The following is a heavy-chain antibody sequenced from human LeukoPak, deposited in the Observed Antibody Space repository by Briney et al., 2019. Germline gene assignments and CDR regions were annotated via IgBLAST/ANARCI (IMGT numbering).Heavy chain of an antibody. D-gene: IGHD6-6*01. CDR3: ASVEYSSSSGYGYYYYMDV. Sequence: GASVKVSCKASGYTFTGYYMHWVRQAPGQGLEWMGWINPNSGGTNYAQKFQGRVTMTRDTSISTAYMELSRLRSDDTAVYYCASVEYSSSSGYGYYYYMDVWGKGTTVTVSS. V-gene: IGHV1-2*02. CDR2: INPNSGGT. J-gene: IGHJ6*03. CDR1: GYTFTGYY.